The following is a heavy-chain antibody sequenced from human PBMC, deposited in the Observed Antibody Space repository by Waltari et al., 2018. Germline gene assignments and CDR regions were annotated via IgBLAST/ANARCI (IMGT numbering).Heavy chain of an antibody. CDR3: ATLYGDADTFDI. V-gene: IGHV4-39*01. D-gene: IGHD4-17*01. Sequence: QLQLQESGPGLVKPSETLSLTCTVSGGSISSSSYYWGWIRQPPGKGLEWIGSIYYSGSTYYNPSLKSRVTISVDTSKNQFSLKLSSVTAADTAVYYCATLYGDADTFDIWGQGTMVTVSS. CDR1: GGSISSSSYY. J-gene: IGHJ3*02. CDR2: IYYSGST.